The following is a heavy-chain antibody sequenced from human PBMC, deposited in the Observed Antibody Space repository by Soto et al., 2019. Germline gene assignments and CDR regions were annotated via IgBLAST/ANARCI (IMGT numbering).Heavy chain of an antibody. D-gene: IGHD2-15*01. CDR3: AKGGNTNNNYYYYMDV. J-gene: IGHJ6*03. CDR1: GFTFSDYA. V-gene: IGHV3-23*01. CDR2: ISNTGAKT. Sequence: EVQLLESGGGLVQPGGSLRLSCAASGFTFSDYALSWVRQAPGEGPEWVSTISNTGAKTYYADSVKGRITVSRDNFKNTWSLQMNSLSAADTAVYYCAKGGNTNNNYYYYMDVWGKGTAVTVSS.